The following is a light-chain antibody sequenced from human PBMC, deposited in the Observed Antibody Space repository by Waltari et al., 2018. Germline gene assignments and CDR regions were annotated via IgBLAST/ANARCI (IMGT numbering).Light chain of an antibody. J-gene: IGLJ2*01. V-gene: IGLV10-54*04. Sequence: QAGLTQPPSVSKGLRQTATLTCTGNSNNVGNQGAAWLQQHQGHPPKLLSYRNNNRPSGISEGFSASRSGNTASLTITGLQPEDEADYYCSAWDSSLSGQVFGGGTKLTVL. CDR2: RNN. CDR1: SNNVGNQG. CDR3: SAWDSSLSGQV.